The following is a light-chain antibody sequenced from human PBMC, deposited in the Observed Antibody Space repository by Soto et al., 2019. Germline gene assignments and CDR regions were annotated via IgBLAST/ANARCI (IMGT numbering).Light chain of an antibody. Sequence: EIVLTQSPATLSLSPWERATLSCRASQSVSTNLAWYQQIPGQAPRLLISGASTRATGIPARFSGSGSGTEFTLTISSLQSEDFAVYYCQQYHNWPTFGQGTRLEIK. V-gene: IGKV3-15*01. CDR3: QQYHNWPT. CDR2: GAS. J-gene: IGKJ5*01. CDR1: QSVSTN.